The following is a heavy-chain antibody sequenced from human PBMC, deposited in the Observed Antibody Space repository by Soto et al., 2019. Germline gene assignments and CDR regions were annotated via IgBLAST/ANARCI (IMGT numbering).Heavy chain of an antibody. D-gene: IGHD4-17*01. V-gene: IGHV1-18*01. CDR1: GYTFTSYG. CDR3: ARVHSTVTTSYYYYGMDV. CDR2: ISAYNGNT. Sequence: ASVKVSCTASGYTFTSYGISWVRQAPGQGLEWMGWISAYNGNTNYAQKLQGRVTMTTDTSTSTAYMELRSLRSDDTAVYYCARVHSTVTTSYYYYGMDVWGQGTTVTVSS. J-gene: IGHJ6*02.